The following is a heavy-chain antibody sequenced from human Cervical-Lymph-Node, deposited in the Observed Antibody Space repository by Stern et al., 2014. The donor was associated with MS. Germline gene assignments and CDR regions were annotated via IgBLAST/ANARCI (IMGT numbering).Heavy chain of an antibody. J-gene: IGHJ4*02. CDR2: LNWDEDK. D-gene: IGHD2-15*01. CDR1: GFSVATAGVG. CDR3: AHSRVKYCRGGTCYSSLFDY. Sequence: QVTLRESGPTLVKPTQTVTLTCTLSGFSVATAGVGVGWIRPPPGKALEWLALLNWDEDKLYSPSLKNRLTIIKDTSKNQVVLTMTNVDPVDTATYYCAHSRVKYCRGGTCYSSLFDYWGQGTLVTVSS. V-gene: IGHV2-5*02.